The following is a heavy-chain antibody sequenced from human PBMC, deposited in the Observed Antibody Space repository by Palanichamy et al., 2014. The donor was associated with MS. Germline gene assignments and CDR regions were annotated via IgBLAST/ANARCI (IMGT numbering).Heavy chain of an antibody. CDR3: AKRVIIGGPGYIDF. J-gene: IGHJ4*02. D-gene: IGHD3-10*01. V-gene: IGHV3-23*01. CDR2: ITGSGDDT. CDR1: GFTFSNYA. Sequence: EVQLLESGGRLGTAGGGPLRLSCAASGFTFSNYAMSWVRQTPGKGLEWVSAITGSGDDTYYVDSVKGRFAISRDNSKSTLYLQMNSLRVEDTAVYYCAKRVIIGGPGYIDFWGQGTLVTVAS.